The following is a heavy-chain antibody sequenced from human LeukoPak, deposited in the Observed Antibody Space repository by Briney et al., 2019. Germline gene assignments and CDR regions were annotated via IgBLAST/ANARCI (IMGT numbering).Heavy chain of an antibody. D-gene: IGHD3-22*01. J-gene: IGHJ3*02. CDR1: GFTFSSYV. CDR2: ISGSGGRT. CDR3: AKDRPKDYDSSGYVGAFDI. V-gene: IGHV3-23*01. Sequence: GGSLRLSCAASGFTFSSYVMSWVRQAPGKGLEWVSVISGSGGRTSYADSVKGRFTISRDNSKNTLYLQMNSLRAEDTAVYYCAKDRPKDYDSSGYVGAFDIWGQGTMVTVSS.